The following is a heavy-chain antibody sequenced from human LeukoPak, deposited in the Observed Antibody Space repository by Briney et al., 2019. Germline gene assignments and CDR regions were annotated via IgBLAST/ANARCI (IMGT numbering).Heavy chain of an antibody. CDR3: AKDRVGGALEF. J-gene: IGHJ4*02. CDR1: GFTFSKTW. V-gene: IGHV3-7*04. Sequence: GGSLRLSCEASGFTFSKTWMSWVRQAPGKGLEWVACIMEDGSVQKYVDSVRGRFTISRDNARSSLFLQMNSLRVEDTAVYYCAKDRVGGALEFWGQGTLATVST. D-gene: IGHD2-21*01. CDR2: IMEDGSVQ.